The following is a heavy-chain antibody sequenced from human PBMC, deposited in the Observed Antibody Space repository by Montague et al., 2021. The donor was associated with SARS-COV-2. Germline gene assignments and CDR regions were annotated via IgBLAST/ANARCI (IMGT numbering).Heavy chain of an antibody. Sequence: YAISGDSVSSNSAAWNWIRQSPSRGLEWLGRTYYRSKWFHDYAISVKSRIIINPDTSKNQFSLQLNSVTPEDTAVYYCAYFAVSGTTADYWGQGILVTVSS. D-gene: IGHD6-19*01. CDR3: AYFAVSGTTADY. J-gene: IGHJ4*02. CDR2: TYYRSKWFH. V-gene: IGHV6-1*01. CDR1: GDSVSSNSAA.